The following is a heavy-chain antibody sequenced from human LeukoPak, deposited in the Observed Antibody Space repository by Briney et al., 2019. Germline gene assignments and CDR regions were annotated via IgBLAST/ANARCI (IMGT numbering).Heavy chain of an antibody. CDR1: GGSFSGYY. D-gene: IGHD5-18*01. Sequence: SETLSLTCAVYGGSFSGYYWSWIRQPPGKGLEWIGEINHSGSTNYNPSLKSRVTISVDTSKNQFSLKLSSVTAADTAVYYCARAGYSYGYDYWGQGTLVTVSS. CDR3: ARAGYSYGYDY. V-gene: IGHV4-34*01. CDR2: INHSGST. J-gene: IGHJ4*02.